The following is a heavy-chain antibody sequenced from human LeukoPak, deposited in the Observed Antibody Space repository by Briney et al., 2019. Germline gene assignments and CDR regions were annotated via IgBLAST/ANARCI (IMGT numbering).Heavy chain of an antibody. V-gene: IGHV3-30-3*01. CDR1: GFTFSSYA. Sequence: GRSLRLSCAASGFTFSSYAMHWVRQAPGKGLEWVAVISYDGSNKYYADSVKGRYTISRDNSKNTLYLQMNSLRAEDTAVYYCAKDRIKVTGFFDYWGQGTLVTVSS. CDR3: AKDRIKVTGFFDY. D-gene: IGHD2-8*02. CDR2: ISYDGSNK. J-gene: IGHJ4*02.